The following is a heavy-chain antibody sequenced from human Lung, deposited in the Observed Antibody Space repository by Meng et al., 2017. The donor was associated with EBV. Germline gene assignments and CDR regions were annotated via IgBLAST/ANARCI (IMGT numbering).Heavy chain of an antibody. CDR3: ARDSPLDGYSLLDY. V-gene: IGHV7-4-1*02. CDR2: IDPNTGNP. CDR1: GYTFTSYA. Sequence: HVQLGQSCSAVKQSGAPVQVSCRPSGYTFTSYAINWVRQAPGQAPDWLGGIDPNTGNPTYDQGFTGRFVFSLDTSVSTAYLQINRLRADDTAVYYCARDSPLDGYSLLDYWGQGTLVTVSS. J-gene: IGHJ4*02. D-gene: IGHD5-24*01.